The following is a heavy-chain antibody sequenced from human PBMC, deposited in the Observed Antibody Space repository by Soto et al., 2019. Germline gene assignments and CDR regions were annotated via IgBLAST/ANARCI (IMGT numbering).Heavy chain of an antibody. CDR1: GFTFTNYA. Sequence: EVHLLESGGGLVQPGGSLRLSCAASGFTFTNYAMSWVRQAPGKGLEWVSTISGVGGITPYAASVKGRFTISGDDSKNPLYLEMDSRRAEDPAVYFCAKNNATGGGFFDSWGQGILVTVSS. CDR3: AKNNATGGGFFDS. J-gene: IGHJ4*02. CDR2: ISGVGGIT. D-gene: IGHD3-16*01. V-gene: IGHV3-23*01.